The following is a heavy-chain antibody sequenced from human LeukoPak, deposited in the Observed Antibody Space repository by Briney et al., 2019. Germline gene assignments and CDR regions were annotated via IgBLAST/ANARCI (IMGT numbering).Heavy chain of an antibody. Sequence: PGGSLRLSCAASGFTVSSNYMSWVRQAPGKGLEWVSVIYSGGSTYYADSVKGRFSISRDNSRNTLYLQMNSLRAEDTAVYYCARDQTFDIWGQGTMVTVSS. CDR3: ARDQTFDI. CDR2: IYSGGST. J-gene: IGHJ3*02. CDR1: GFTVSSNY. V-gene: IGHV3-53*01.